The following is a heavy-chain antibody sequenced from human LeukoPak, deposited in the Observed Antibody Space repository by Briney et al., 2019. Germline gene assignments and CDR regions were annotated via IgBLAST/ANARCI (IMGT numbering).Heavy chain of an antibody. Sequence: SVKVSCKASGGTFSSYAISWVRQAPGQGLEWMGRIIPILGIANYAQKFQGRATITAAKSTSTAYMELSSLRSEDTAVYYCARMYYYDSSGYYYSGSHAFDIWGQGTMVTVSS. D-gene: IGHD3-22*01. CDR1: GGTFSSYA. CDR2: IIPILGIA. J-gene: IGHJ3*02. V-gene: IGHV1-69*04. CDR3: ARMYYYDSSGYYYSGSHAFDI.